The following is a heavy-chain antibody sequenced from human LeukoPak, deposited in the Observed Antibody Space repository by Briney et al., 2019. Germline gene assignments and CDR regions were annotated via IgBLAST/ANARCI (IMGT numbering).Heavy chain of an antibody. J-gene: IGHJ4*02. CDR1: GLNFDDSA. CDR3: AKESGKFDY. Sequence: PGGSLRLSCVASGLNFDDSAMHWVRQAPGKGLEWVSLISADGGSTFSADSVKGRFSISRDNSKNSPYLQMNSLRSEDTAMYCCAKESGKFDYWGQGTLVAVSS. CDR2: ISADGGST. V-gene: IGHV3-43*02.